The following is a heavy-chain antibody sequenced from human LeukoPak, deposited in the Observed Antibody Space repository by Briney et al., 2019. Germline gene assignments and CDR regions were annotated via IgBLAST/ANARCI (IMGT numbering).Heavy chain of an antibody. V-gene: IGHV3-9*01. CDR3: AKSQYYFDSSGYYHEFDY. CDR1: GFTFDDYA. Sequence: GGSLRLSCAASGFTFDDYAMHWVRQAPGKGLEWVSGISWNSGSIGYADSVKGRFTISRDNAKNSLYLQMNSLRAEDTAVYYCAKSQYYFDSSGYYHEFDYWGQGTLVTVSS. D-gene: IGHD3-22*01. CDR2: ISWNSGSI. J-gene: IGHJ4*02.